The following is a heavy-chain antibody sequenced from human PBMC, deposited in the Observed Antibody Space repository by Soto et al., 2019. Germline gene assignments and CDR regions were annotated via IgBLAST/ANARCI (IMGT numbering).Heavy chain of an antibody. V-gene: IGHV4-59*08. J-gene: IGHJ5*02. Sequence: PSETLSLTCTVSGGSISSYYWSWIRQPPGKGLEWIGYMSHSGTTDYSTSLKSRVTISVDTSRNQFSLELSSVTAADTAVYYCARLWFGEFWFDPRGQGTLVTVSS. CDR3: ARLWFGEFWFDP. CDR2: MSHSGTT. CDR1: GGSISSYY. D-gene: IGHD3-10*01.